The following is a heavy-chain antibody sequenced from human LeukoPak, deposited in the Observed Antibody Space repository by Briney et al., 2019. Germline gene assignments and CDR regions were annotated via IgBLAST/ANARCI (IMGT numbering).Heavy chain of an antibody. D-gene: IGHD1-26*01. CDR1: GVSISSSNSY. CDR2: IYYSGST. CDR3: ARDSFTLVGVVKGDY. V-gene: IGHV4-39*07. Sequence: PSETLSLTCTVSGVSISSSNSYWGWIRQPPGKGLEWIGSIYYSGSTYYNPSLKSRVTISVDTSKNQFSLKLSSVTAADTAVYYCARDSFTLVGVVKGDYWGQGTLVTVSS. J-gene: IGHJ4*02.